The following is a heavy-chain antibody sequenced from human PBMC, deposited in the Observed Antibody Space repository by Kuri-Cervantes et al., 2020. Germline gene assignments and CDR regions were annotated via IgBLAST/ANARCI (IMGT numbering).Heavy chain of an antibody. Sequence: GESLKISCAASGFTFSSYSMNWVRQAPGKGLGWVSSISSSSSYIYYADSVKGRFTISRDNAKNSLYLQMNSLRAEDTAVYYCARGHYYYGMDVWGQGTTVTVSS. V-gene: IGHV3-21*01. CDR3: ARGHYYYGMDV. J-gene: IGHJ6*02. CDR1: GFTFSSYS. CDR2: ISSSSSYI.